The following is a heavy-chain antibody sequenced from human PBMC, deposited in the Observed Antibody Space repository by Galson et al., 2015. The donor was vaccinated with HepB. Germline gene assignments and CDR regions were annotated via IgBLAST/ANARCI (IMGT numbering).Heavy chain of an antibody. V-gene: IGHV1-18*01. Sequence: SVKVSCKASGYTFTSYGISWVRQAPGQGLEWMGWISAYNGNTNYAQKLQGRVTMTTDTSTSTAYMELRSLRSDDTAVYYCARDHNVPGSSTLWYGPWGQGTLVTVSS. J-gene: IGHJ5*02. CDR2: ISAYNGNT. CDR3: ARDHNVPGSSTLWYGP. D-gene: IGHD2-2*01. CDR1: GYTFTSYG.